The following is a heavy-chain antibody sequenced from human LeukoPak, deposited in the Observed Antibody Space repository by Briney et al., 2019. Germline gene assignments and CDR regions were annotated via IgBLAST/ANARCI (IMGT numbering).Heavy chain of an antibody. CDR2: IYHSGST. V-gene: IGHV4-38-2*02. Sequence: SETLSLTCTVSGGSISRYYWGWIRQPPGKGLEWIGSIYHSGSTYYNPSLKSRVTISVDTSKNQFSLKLSSVTAADTAVYYCARAIEVGAMTPFDYWGQGTLVTVSS. J-gene: IGHJ4*02. D-gene: IGHD1-26*01. CDR3: ARAIEVGAMTPFDY. CDR1: GGSISRYY.